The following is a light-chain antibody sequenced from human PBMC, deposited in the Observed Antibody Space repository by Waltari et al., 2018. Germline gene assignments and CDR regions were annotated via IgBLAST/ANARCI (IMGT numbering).Light chain of an antibody. CDR3: ATWDDSLSGRV. CDR1: TSNIGTNT. J-gene: IGLJ3*02. Sequence: QSVLTQPPSTSGTPGQTVTISCSGSTSNIGTNTVPWYRLLPGTAPKTVIFANYHRPSGVPDRFSASKSGTSASLVISGLQSEDEADYFCATWDDSLSGRVFGGGTKVTVL. CDR2: ANY. V-gene: IGLV1-44*01.